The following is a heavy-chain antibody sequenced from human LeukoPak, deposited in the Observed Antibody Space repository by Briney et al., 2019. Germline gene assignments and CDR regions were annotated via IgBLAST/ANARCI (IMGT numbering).Heavy chain of an antibody. J-gene: IGHJ4*02. Sequence: GGSLRLSCAASGFTFSSYAMSWVRQAPGKGLEWVSAISGSGSGGSTYYADSVKGRFTISRDNSKDTLYLQMNSLRAEDTAVYYCTKLLAVTNSYYFNYWGQGTLVTVSS. CDR3: TKLLAVTNSYYFNY. D-gene: IGHD6-19*01. CDR2: ISGSGSGGST. CDR1: GFTFSSYA. V-gene: IGHV3-23*01.